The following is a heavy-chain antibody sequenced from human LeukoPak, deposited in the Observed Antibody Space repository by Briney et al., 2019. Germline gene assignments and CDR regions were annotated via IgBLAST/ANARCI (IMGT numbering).Heavy chain of an antibody. CDR1: GFTFSTYT. D-gene: IGHD7-27*01. CDR2: IGNNGGGI. V-gene: IGHV3-23*01. CDR3: AIDPNWGTHS. J-gene: IGHJ4*02. Sequence: GGSLRLSCAASGFTFSTYTMYWVRHPPGKRLEWVSIIGNNGGGIHYADSVKGRFTISRDNFKNALYLQMNSLKVEDTAVYYCAIDPNWGTHSWGQGVLVTVSS.